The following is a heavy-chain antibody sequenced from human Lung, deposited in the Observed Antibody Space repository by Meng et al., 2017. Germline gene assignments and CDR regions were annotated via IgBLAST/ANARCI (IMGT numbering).Heavy chain of an antibody. CDR3: AKEAAMAS. J-gene: IGHJ5*02. V-gene: IGHV3-23*01. D-gene: IGHD5-18*01. CDR2: ISSTGDST. CDR1: GFTFTAFS. Sequence: EVQLLGSGGGLVQPGGSLILSCAAPGFTFTAFSMTWVRQAPGKGLEWVSTISSTGDSTFYPDSVKGRFIVSRDNSKNTLYLQMNSLRAEDTAIYYCAKEAAMASWGQGTLVTVSS.